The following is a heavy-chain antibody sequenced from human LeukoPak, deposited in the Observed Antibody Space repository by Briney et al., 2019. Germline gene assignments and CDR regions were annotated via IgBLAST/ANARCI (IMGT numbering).Heavy chain of an antibody. CDR3: AKGSTGGKVDWFDP. CDR2: FTAYGGT. CDR1: GFIFSHYT. D-gene: IGHD4-23*01. J-gene: IGHJ5*02. V-gene: IGHV3-23*01. Sequence: GGSLRLSCAASGFIFSHYTMMWVRRAPGKGLQWVATFTAYGGTYYAASVKGRFAISRDNSRDTVSLYMNSLRVEDTAMYYCAKGSTGGKVDWFDPWGPGTLVTVSS.